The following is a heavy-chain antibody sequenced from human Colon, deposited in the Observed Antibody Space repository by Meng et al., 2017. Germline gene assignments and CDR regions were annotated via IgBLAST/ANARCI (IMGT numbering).Heavy chain of an antibody. CDR3: ARDRIGGFDL. D-gene: IGHD2/OR15-2a*01. V-gene: IGHV1-8*01. J-gene: IGHJ4*02. CDR1: GYAFTSYE. Sequence: QVPLVQSGAEVKKPGASVKVSCKASGYAFTSYEINWVRQAPGQGLEWMGWMNPNSDNTASAQHFLGRVTMTRDTSINTAYMELTSLRFDDTAVYYCARDRIGGFDLWGQGTLVTVSS. CDR2: MNPNSDNT.